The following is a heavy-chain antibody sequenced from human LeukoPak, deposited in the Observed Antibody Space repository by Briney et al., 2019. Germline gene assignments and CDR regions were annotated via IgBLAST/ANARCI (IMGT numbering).Heavy chain of an antibody. J-gene: IGHJ6*04. D-gene: IGHD3-16*01. CDR1: GFTFRSYW. CDR2: INSDGGST. V-gene: IGHV3-74*01. CDR3: ARDPGYESWSPFWGGMDV. Sequence: GGSLLLSCAAYGFTFRSYWMQWVRQAPGRGLVWVSRINSDGGSTSYAGSVKGRSTTSRDTAKNTLYLQMDSLRDNDTAVYYCARDPGYESWSPFWGGMDVCGNGTTVIVSS.